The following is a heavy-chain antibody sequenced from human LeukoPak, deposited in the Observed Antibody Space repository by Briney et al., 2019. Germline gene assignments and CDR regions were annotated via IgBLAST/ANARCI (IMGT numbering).Heavy chain of an antibody. CDR1: GGSISSSSYY. J-gene: IGHJ6*03. CDR3: ARECPSGLVVNTYYYYYYYMDV. V-gene: IGHV4-39*07. Sequence: NPSETLSLTCTVSGGSISSSSYYWGWIRQPPGKGLEWIGRIYTSGSTNYNPSLKSRVTISVDTSKNQFSLKLSSVTAADTAVYYCARECPSGLVVNTYYYYYYYMDVWGKGTTVTVSS. D-gene: IGHD3-22*01. CDR2: IYTSGST.